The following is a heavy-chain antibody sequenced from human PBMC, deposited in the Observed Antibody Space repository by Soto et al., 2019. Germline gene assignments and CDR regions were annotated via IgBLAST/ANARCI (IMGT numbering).Heavy chain of an antibody. CDR1: GYTFTSYG. CDR3: ARNGYSGYGSYYYYGMDV. J-gene: IGHJ6*02. CDR2: ISAYNGNT. D-gene: IGHD5-12*01. V-gene: IGHV1-18*01. Sequence: QVQLVQSGAEVKKPGASVKVSCKASGYTFTSYGISWVRQAPGQGLEWMGWISAYNGNTNYAQKLQGRVTMTTDTSTITAYMELRSLRSDDTAVYYCARNGYSGYGSYYYYGMDVWGQGTTVTVSS.